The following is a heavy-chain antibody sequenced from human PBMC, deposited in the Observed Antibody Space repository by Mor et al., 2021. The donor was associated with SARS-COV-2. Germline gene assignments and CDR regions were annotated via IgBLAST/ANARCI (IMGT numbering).Heavy chain of an antibody. CDR1: SSYA. J-gene: IGHJ6*01. CDR3: AREKVDYLYWGYGM. Sequence: SSYAIHWVRQAPGKGLEWVAVISYDGSNKYYSDSVKGRFTISRDNSKNTLYLQMNSLRAEDTAVYYCAREKVDYLYWGYGM. CDR2: ISYDGSNK. V-gene: IGHV3-30-3*01. D-gene: IGHD2-21*01.